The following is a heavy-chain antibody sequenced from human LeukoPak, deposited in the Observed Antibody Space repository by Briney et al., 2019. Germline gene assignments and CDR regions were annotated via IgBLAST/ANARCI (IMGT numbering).Heavy chain of an antibody. V-gene: IGHV1-18*01. CDR2: ISAYNGNT. D-gene: IGHD3-22*01. CDR3: AAVNYYDSSGYYFDY. J-gene: IGHJ4*02. CDR1: GYTFTSYG. Sequence: ASVKVSCKASGYTFTSYGISWVRQAPGQGLEWMGWISAYNGNTNYAQKLQGRVTITRDMSTSTAYMELSSLRSEDTAVYYCAAVNYYDSSGYYFDYWGQGTLVTVSS.